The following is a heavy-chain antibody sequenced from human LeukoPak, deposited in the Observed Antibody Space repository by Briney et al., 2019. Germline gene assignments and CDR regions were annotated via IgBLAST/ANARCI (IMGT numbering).Heavy chain of an antibody. CDR2: IYYSGST. V-gene: IGHV4-59*01. CDR3: ARGRRLDDGFDI. J-gene: IGHJ3*02. D-gene: IGHD3-3*01. CDR1: GGSISSYY. Sequence: SETLSLTCTDSGGSISSYYWSWIRQPPGKGLEWIGYIYYSGSTNYNPSLKSRVTISVDTSKNQFSLKLSSVTAADTAVYYCARGRRLDDGFDIWGQGTMVTVSS.